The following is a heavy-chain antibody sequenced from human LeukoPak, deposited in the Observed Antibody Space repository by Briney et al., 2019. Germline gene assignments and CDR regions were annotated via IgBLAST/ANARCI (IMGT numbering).Heavy chain of an antibody. D-gene: IGHD5-18*01. J-gene: IGHJ3*02. CDR1: GYTFTSYD. CDR2: VNPNSGNT. Sequence: ASVKVSCKASGYTFTSYDINWVRQATGQGLEWMGWVNPNSGNTGYAQKFQGRVTMTRNTSITTGYMELSSLRSEDTAVYYCARHFRGYNYGHDGFDIWGQGTMVTVSS. CDR3: ARHFRGYNYGHDGFDI. V-gene: IGHV1-8*01.